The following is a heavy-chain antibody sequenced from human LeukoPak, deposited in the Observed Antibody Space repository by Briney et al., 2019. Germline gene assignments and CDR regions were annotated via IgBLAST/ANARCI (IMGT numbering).Heavy chain of an antibody. CDR1: GDSVSSNSAA. V-gene: IGHV6-1*01. CDR3: ARDQSRRDHYARRGCSSGWYYFDY. J-gene: IGHJ4*02. CDR2: TYYRSKWYN. D-gene: IGHD6-19*01. Sequence: SQTLSLTCAISGDSVSSNSAAWNWIRQSPSRGLEWLGRTYYRSKWYNDYAVSVKSRITINPDTSKNQFSLQLNSVTPEDTAVYYCARDQSRRDHYARRGCSSGWYYFDYWGQGTLVTVSS.